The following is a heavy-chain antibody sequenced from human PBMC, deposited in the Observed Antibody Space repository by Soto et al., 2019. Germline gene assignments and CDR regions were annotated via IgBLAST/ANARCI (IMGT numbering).Heavy chain of an antibody. CDR1: GGSISSGGYY. CDR2: IYYSGST. J-gene: IGHJ4*02. CDR3: ARNKGGGLWFGEKHTEHLDY. D-gene: IGHD3-10*01. Sequence: SETLSLTCTVSGGSISSGGYYWSWIRQHPGKGLEWIGYIYYSGSTYYNPSLKSRVTISVDTSKNQFSLKLSSVTAADTAVYYCARNKGGGLWFGEKHTEHLDYWGQGTLVTVSS. V-gene: IGHV4-31*03.